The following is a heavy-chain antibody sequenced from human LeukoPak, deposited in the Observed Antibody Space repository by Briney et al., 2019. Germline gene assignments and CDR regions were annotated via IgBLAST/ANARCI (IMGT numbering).Heavy chain of an antibody. CDR3: AKDTTAAYGFDY. V-gene: IGHV1-8*03. CDR1: GYTFTSYD. J-gene: IGHJ4*02. CDR2: MNPNSGNT. Sequence: ASVKVSCKASGYTFTSYDINWVRQAPGQGLEWMGWMNPNSGNTGYAQKFQGRVTITRNTSISTAYMELSSLRSEDTAVYYCAKDTTAAYGFDYWGQGTLVTVSS. D-gene: IGHD6-13*01.